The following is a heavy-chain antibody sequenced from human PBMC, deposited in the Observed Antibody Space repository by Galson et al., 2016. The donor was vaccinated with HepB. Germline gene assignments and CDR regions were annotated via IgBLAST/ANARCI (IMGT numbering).Heavy chain of an antibody. CDR3: AKDVGYDFWSGSYSPFDY. D-gene: IGHD3-3*01. V-gene: IGHV3-74*01. CDR2: VNGDGSST. J-gene: IGHJ4*02. Sequence: SLRLSCAVSGFTFSNYWMQWVRQGPGQGLVWVSRVNGDGSSTTYADSVKGRFTISRDNSKNTLYLQMNSLRAEDTAVYYCAKDVGYDFWSGSYSPFDYWGQGTLVTVSS. CDR1: GFTFSNYW.